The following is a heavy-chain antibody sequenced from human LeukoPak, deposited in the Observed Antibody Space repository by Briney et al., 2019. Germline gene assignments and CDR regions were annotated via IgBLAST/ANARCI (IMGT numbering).Heavy chain of an antibody. Sequence: SETLPLTCTVSGGSISSGGYYWSWIRQHPGKGLEWIGYIYNSGSTSYNPSLKSRATISADTSKNQFSLKLSSVTAADTAVYYCVRDRELNYWGQGTLVTVSS. J-gene: IGHJ4*02. D-gene: IGHD1-7*01. CDR3: VRDRELNY. V-gene: IGHV4-61*08. CDR1: GGSISSGGYY. CDR2: IYNSGST.